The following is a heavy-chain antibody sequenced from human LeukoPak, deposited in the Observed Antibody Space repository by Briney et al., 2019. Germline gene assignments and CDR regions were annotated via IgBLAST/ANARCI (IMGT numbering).Heavy chain of an antibody. CDR1: EFTFSNYT. J-gene: IGHJ3*02. Sequence: GGSLRLSCAASEFTFSNYTMNWVRQVPGKGLEWVSSITSSGGTIYYADSVKGRFTLSRDNAKNSLYLQMNSLRAEDAAVYYCARGTTYYGILTGYVGAFDIWGQGTMVTVSS. D-gene: IGHD3-9*01. CDR2: ITSSGGTI. CDR3: ARGTTYYGILTGYVGAFDI. V-gene: IGHV3-48*04.